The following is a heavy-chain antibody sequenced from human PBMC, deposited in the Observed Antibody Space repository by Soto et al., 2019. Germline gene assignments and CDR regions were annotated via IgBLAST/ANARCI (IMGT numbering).Heavy chain of an antibody. D-gene: IGHD3-10*01. J-gene: IGHJ4*02. Sequence: GESLKISWKGSGYSFTSYWIGWVRQMPGKGLEWMGIIYPGDSDTRYSPSFQGQVTISADKSISTAYLQWSSLKASDTAMYYCARHEGYYGSPAAGLFDYWGQGTLVTVSS. CDR1: GYSFTSYW. CDR2: IYPGDSDT. V-gene: IGHV5-51*01. CDR3: ARHEGYYGSPAAGLFDY.